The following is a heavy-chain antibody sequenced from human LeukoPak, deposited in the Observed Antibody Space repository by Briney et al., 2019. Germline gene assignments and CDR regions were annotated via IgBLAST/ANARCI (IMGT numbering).Heavy chain of an antibody. Sequence: GASVKVSCKASGYTFTSCDINWVRQATGQGLEWMGWMNPNSGNTGYAQKFQGRVTMTRNTSISTAYMELSSLRSEDTAVYYCARVEGYVGNAFDIWGQGTMVTVSS. D-gene: IGHD5-24*01. CDR3: ARVEGYVGNAFDI. J-gene: IGHJ3*02. CDR1: GYTFTSCD. V-gene: IGHV1-8*01. CDR2: MNPNSGNT.